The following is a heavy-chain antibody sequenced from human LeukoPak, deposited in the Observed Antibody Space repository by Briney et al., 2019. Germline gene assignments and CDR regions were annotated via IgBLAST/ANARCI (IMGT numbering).Heavy chain of an antibody. J-gene: IGHJ4*02. Sequence: GGSLRLSCAASGFTFSNYWAQWDRHAPGKGVVWVSRINRDGSTTKYADSVKGRFTVSTDNAKNTLNLQMNSLTAGDTAVYYCARDKKSGEASEIDYWGQGTLVTVSS. CDR3: ARDKKSGEASEIDY. V-gene: IGHV3-74*03. D-gene: IGHD1-26*01. CDR1: GFTFSNYW. CDR2: INRDGSTT.